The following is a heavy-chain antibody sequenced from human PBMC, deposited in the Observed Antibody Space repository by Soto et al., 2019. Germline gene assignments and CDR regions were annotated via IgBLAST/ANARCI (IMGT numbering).Heavy chain of an antibody. CDR3: ARYGDYYYGMDA. Sequence: QVHLVQSGAEVKKPGASVKVSCKASGYTFNSYGISWVRQAPGQGLEWMGRTSAYNGDTNYEQKFQGRVTMTTDTSTATAYMEMRSLRSDDTAVYYCARYGDYYYGMDAWGQGTTVTVSS. V-gene: IGHV1-18*01. D-gene: IGHD4-17*01. CDR1: GYTFNSYG. J-gene: IGHJ6*02. CDR2: TSAYNGDT.